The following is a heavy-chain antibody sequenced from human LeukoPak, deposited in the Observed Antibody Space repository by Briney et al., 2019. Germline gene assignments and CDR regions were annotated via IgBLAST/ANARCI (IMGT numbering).Heavy chain of an antibody. CDR2: ISAYNGNT. J-gene: IGHJ4*02. V-gene: IGHV1-18*01. Sequence: ASVKVSCKASGYTFTSYGISWVRQAPGQGLEWMGWISAYNGNTNYAQKLQGRVTMTTDTSTSTAYMELRSLRSDDTAVYYCARSRNPSYYYGSGSYRRYFDYWGQGTLVTVSS. CDR3: ARSRNPSYYYGSGSYRRYFDY. CDR1: GYTFTSYG. D-gene: IGHD3-10*01.